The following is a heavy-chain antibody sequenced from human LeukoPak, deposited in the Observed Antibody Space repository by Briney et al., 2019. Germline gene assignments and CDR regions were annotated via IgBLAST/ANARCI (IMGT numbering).Heavy chain of an antibody. J-gene: IGHJ5*02. V-gene: IGHV3-30*03. CDR2: VSSDGSID. Sequence: PGGSLRLSCAASGFTFSNYGIHWVRQAPGKGLEWVAVVSSDGSIDYYADSVRGRFTVSRDNSKNTMFLQFNTLRPEDTAVYYCAREGMGTTFSAWFDPWGQGTLVTVSS. CDR3: AREGMGTTFSAWFDP. D-gene: IGHD1-26*01. CDR1: GFTFSNYG.